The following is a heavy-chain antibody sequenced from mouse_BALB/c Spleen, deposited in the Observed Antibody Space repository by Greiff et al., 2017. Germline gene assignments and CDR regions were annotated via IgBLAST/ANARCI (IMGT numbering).Heavy chain of an antibody. Sequence: QVQLQQPGAELVKPGASVKMSCKASGYTFTSYNMHWVKQTPGQGLEWIGAIYPGNGDTYYNQKFKGKATLTADKSSSTAYMQLSSLTSEDSAVYYCARTEGGYYGYDVAYWGQGTLVTVSA. CDR1: GYTFTSYN. V-gene: IGHV1-12*01. D-gene: IGHD2-2*01. CDR2: IYPGNGDT. CDR3: ARTEGGYYGYDVAY. J-gene: IGHJ3*01.